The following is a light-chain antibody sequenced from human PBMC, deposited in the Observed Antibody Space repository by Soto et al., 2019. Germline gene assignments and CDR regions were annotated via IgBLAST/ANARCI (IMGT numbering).Light chain of an antibody. CDR3: TSYTSSSSVV. CDR1: GSDIGGYNY. Sequence: QSVLTQPASVSGSPGQSITISCTGTGSDIGGYNYVSWYQQHPGKAPKVMIYEVSNRPSGVSNRFSASESGNTASLTISGLQAEDEADYYCTSYTSSSSVVFGGGTKLTVL. CDR2: EVS. V-gene: IGLV2-14*01. J-gene: IGLJ2*01.